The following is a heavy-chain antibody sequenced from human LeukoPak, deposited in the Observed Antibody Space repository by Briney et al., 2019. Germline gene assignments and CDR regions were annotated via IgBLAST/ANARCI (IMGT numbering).Heavy chain of an antibody. CDR2: TSSSDNGK. CDR1: GFTLSSYA. Sequence: GGSLRLSCVVSGFTLSSYAMSWVRQAPGKGLEWVAATSSSDNGKYHADSVKGRFTISRDNAKNSLYLQMNSLRAEDTAVYYCARRRYYFDYWGQGTLVTVSS. J-gene: IGHJ4*02. CDR3: ARRRYYFDY. V-gene: IGHV3-21*01.